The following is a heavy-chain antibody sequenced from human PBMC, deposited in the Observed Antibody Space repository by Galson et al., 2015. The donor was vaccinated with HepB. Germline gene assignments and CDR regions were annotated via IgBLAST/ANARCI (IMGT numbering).Heavy chain of an antibody. D-gene: IGHD3-10*01. CDR1: GFTFSSYA. V-gene: IGHV3-23*01. CDR2: ISGSGGST. J-gene: IGHJ5*02. CDR3: ASGSGSFLPYNWFDP. Sequence: SLRLSCAASGFTFSSYAMSWVRQAPGKGLEWVSAISGSGGSTYYADSVKGRFTISRDNSKNTLYLQMNSLRAEDTAVYYCASGSGSFLPYNWFDPWGQGTLVTVSS.